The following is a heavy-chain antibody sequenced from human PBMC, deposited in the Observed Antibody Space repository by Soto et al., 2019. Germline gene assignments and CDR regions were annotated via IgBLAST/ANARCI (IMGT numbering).Heavy chain of an antibody. D-gene: IGHD1-1*01. Sequence: GGSLRLSCAASGFTFSSYAMSWVRQAPGKGLEWVSGISCSGGSTYYADSVKGRFTISRDNAKNSLYLQMNSLRTEDTALYYCAKDSSRYNWIHDGNNWFDPWGQGTLVTVSS. V-gene: IGHV3-23*01. CDR2: ISCSGGST. CDR3: AKDSSRYNWIHDGNNWFDP. J-gene: IGHJ5*02. CDR1: GFTFSSYA.